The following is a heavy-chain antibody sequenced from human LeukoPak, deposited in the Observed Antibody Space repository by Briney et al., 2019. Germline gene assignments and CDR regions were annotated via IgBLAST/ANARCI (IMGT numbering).Heavy chain of an antibody. V-gene: IGHV3-23*01. CDR2: ISGSGGST. Sequence: PGGSLRLSCAVSGFTFSSYAMSWVRQAPGKGLEWVSAISGSGGSTYYADSVKGRFTISRDNSKNTLYLQMNSLRAEDTAVYYCAKEDRAAVADTRDWFDPWGQGTLVTVSS. CDR1: GFTFSSYA. CDR3: AKEDRAAVADTRDWFDP. D-gene: IGHD6-19*01. J-gene: IGHJ5*02.